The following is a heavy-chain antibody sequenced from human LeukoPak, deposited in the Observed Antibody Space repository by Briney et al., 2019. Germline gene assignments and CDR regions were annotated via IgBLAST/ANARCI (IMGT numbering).Heavy chain of an antibody. J-gene: IGHJ4*02. V-gene: IGHV3-48*03. Sequence: QTGGSLRLSCAASGFTFSSYEMNWVRQAPGKGLEWVSYISSSGSTIYYADSVKGRFTISRDNAKNSLYLQMNSLRAEDTAVYYCARGSGWYYFDYWGQGTLVTVSS. CDR2: ISSSGSTI. CDR1: GFTFSSYE. D-gene: IGHD6-19*01. CDR3: ARGSGWYYFDY.